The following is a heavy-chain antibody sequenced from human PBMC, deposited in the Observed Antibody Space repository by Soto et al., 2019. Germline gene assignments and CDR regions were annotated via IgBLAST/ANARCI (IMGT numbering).Heavy chain of an antibody. D-gene: IGHD5-12*01. J-gene: IGHJ6*02. CDR1: GYSFTSYW. V-gene: IGHV5-51*01. CDR2: IYPGDSDT. CDR3: ASLHRGYEFYYYYGMDV. Sequence: GESLKISCQGSGYSFTSYWIGWVRQMPGKGLEWMGIIYPGDSDTRYSPSFQGQVTISADKSISTAYLQWSSLKASDTAMYYCASLHRGYEFYYYYGMDVWGQGTTVTVSS.